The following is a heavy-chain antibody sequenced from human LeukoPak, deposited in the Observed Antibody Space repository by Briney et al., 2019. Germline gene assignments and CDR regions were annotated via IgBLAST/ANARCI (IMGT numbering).Heavy chain of an antibody. CDR3: ARSGRNSLRY. CDR1: GGSFSGYY. J-gene: IGHJ4*02. V-gene: IGHV4-34*01. D-gene: IGHD4-23*01. Sequence: SETLSLTCAVYGGSFSGYYWSWIRQPPGKGLEWIGEINHSGSTNYNPSLKSRVTISVDTSKNQFSLKPSSVTAADTAVYYCARSGRNSLRYWGQGTLVTVSS. CDR2: INHSGST.